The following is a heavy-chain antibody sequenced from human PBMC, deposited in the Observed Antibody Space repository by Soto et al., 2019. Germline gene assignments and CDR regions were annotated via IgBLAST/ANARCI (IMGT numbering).Heavy chain of an antibody. J-gene: IGHJ4*02. Sequence: ASVKVSCKASGYTFTTYGISWLRQAPGQGLEWMGWISADNGNTNYPQKFQGRVTMTTDTATTTGHMELRSLGSDDTAVYYCATLYCSTSSCQLDYWGQGTLVTVSS. CDR1: GYTFTTYG. CDR3: ATLYCSTSSCQLDY. D-gene: IGHD2-2*01. V-gene: IGHV1-18*01. CDR2: ISADNGNT.